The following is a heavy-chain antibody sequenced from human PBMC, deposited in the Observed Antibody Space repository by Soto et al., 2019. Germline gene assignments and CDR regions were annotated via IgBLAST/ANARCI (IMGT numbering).Heavy chain of an antibody. Sequence: PGGSLRLSCAASGFTFSSYAMHWVRQAPGKGLEWVAMMSYDGSKKYYADSVKGRFTISRDNSKNTLYVQMKSLRAEDTAMYYCAKDSLSAPNTYGYKAYWGQGTLVTVS. CDR1: GFTFSSYA. D-gene: IGHD5-18*01. CDR2: MSYDGSKK. CDR3: AKDSLSAPNTYGYKAY. V-gene: IGHV3-30*18. J-gene: IGHJ4*02.